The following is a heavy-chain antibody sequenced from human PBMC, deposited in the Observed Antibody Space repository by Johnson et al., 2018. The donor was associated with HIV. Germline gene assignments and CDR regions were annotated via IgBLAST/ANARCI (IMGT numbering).Heavy chain of an antibody. CDR2: ISDDGNNQ. Sequence: QVQLVESGGGVVQPGRSLRLSCAASGFTFNTYAMHWVRQAPGKGLEWVAVISDDGNNQYYAHSVKGRFTVSRDNSKNTLYLQMNSLRADDTAVYYCARVPSRSSWYTAFDIWGQGTTVTV. CDR1: GFTFNTYA. V-gene: IGHV3-30*04. D-gene: IGHD6-13*01. J-gene: IGHJ3*02. CDR3: ARVPSRSSWYTAFDI.